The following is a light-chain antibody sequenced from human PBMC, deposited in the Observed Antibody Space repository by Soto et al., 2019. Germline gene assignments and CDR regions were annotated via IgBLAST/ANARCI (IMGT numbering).Light chain of an antibody. Sequence: DIVMTQSPLSLPVTPGEPASISCRSSQSLLYSNGYNYLDWYLQKPGHSQQLLIYLGSSRASGVPNRFSGTGSGTDFTLKISRVEAADVGVYYCMQAVHSPPYTFRRGTELEIK. CDR3: MQAVHSPPYT. CDR2: LGS. V-gene: IGKV2-28*01. J-gene: IGKJ2*01. CDR1: QSLLYSNGYNY.